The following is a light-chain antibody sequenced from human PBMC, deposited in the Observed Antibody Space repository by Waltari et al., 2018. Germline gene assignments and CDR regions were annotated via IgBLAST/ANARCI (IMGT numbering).Light chain of an antibody. V-gene: IGKV4-1*01. CDR3: QQHYSAPLT. J-gene: IGKJ4*01. CDR1: QSLLSITNNKNY. Sequence: DIVMTQSPDSLAVSLGERATINCQSSQSLLSITNNKNYLAWYQQKPGQPPKMVISWPSNRESGFPDRFSGSGSGTDFTLSISSRQAEDVAVYYCQQHYSAPLTFGGGTKVEIK. CDR2: WPS.